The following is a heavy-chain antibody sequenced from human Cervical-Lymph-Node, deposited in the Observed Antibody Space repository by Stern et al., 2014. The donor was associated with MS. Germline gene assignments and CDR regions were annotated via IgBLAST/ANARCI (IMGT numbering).Heavy chain of an antibody. CDR2: ITHDGSST. J-gene: IGHJ4*02. V-gene: IGHV3-74*02. CDR3: ALGGYYSSNYYFDY. CDR1: GFTFRSYW. D-gene: IGHD6-13*01. Sequence: EVQLVESGGGLVQPGGSLRLSCAASGFTFRSYWMHWVRQAPGKGLVWVSRITHDGSSTSYAASVTGRFTISRDNAKNTLYLNIHSLRAEDTALYYCALGGYYSSNYYFDYWGQGTLVTVSS.